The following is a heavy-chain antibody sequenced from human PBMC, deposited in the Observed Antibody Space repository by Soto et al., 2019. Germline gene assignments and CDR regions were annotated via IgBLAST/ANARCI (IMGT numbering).Heavy chain of an antibody. CDR3: AKTSRGVCGGEPCYRLDSRFDL. V-gene: IGHV1-69*01. Sequence: QGQLVQSGAEVRKPGSSVKVSCKVSGGTFRTFGMTWVRQAPGQGLEWMGAILPHFGTPKYAQKFQGRVSITADESTGTAYMETGNLRSDDSAFYYCAKTSRGVCGGEPCYRLDSRFDLSGQGTHISVSS. J-gene: IGHJ5*02. D-gene: IGHD2-21*01. CDR1: GGTFRTFG. CDR2: ILPHFGTP.